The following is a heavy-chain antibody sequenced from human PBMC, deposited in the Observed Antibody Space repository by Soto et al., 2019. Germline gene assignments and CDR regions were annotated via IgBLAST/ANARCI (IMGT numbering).Heavy chain of an antibody. CDR1: GGTLSSHG. CDR2: SIPMFGIT. D-gene: IGHD2-15*01. Sequence: QVQLVQSGAEVKKPGSSVKVSCKASGGTLSSHGFNWVRQAPGQGLEWMGGSIPMFGITNHTQKFQDRITITADASTSTVYLALRSHRSDDTAVYYCASDRGYGLINWGQGTLRTVSS. CDR3: ASDRGYGLIN. J-gene: IGHJ4*02. V-gene: IGHV1-69*12.